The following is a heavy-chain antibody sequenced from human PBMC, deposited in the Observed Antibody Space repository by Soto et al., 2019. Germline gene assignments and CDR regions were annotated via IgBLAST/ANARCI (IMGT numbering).Heavy chain of an antibody. D-gene: IGHD5-12*01. Sequence: LSLTCTVSGGSISSYYWSWIRQPPGKGLKWIGYIYYSGSTNYNPSLKSRVTISVDTSKNQFSLKLSSVTAADTAVYYCARAYGGYADYWGQGALVTVSS. CDR3: ARAYGGYADY. CDR2: IYYSGST. CDR1: GGSISSYY. V-gene: IGHV4-59*01. J-gene: IGHJ4*02.